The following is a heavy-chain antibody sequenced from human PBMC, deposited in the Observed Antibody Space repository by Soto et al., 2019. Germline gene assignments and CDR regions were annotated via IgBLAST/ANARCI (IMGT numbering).Heavy chain of an antibody. J-gene: IGHJ4*02. CDR1: GFTFSNAW. V-gene: IGHV3-15*07. CDR3: TTARIWIYYYDSSGFDY. D-gene: IGHD3-22*01. Sequence: GGFLRLSCAASGFTFSNAWMNWVRQAPGKGLEWVGRIKSKTDGGTTDYAAPVKGRFTISRDDSKNTLYLQMNSLKTEDTAVYYCTTARIWIYYYDSSGFDYWGQGTLVTVSS. CDR2: IKSKTDGGTT.